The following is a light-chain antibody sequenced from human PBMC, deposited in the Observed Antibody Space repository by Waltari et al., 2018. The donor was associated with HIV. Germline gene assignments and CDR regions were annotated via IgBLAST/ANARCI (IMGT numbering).Light chain of an antibody. Sequence: QSVLTQPPSVSGAPGQRVTISCTGSSSNIGAGYDVHWYQQLPGTAPKHLIDGNSNRPSGVPDRFSGSKSGTSAALAITGLQAEDEADYYCQSYDSSLSWVFGGGTKLTVL. CDR3: QSYDSSLSWV. J-gene: IGLJ3*02. CDR2: GNS. V-gene: IGLV1-40*01. CDR1: SSNIGAGYD.